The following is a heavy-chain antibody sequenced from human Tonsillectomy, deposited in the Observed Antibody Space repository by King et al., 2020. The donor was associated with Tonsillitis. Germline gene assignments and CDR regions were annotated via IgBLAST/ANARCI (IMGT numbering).Heavy chain of an antibody. D-gene: IGHD3-9*01. J-gene: IGHJ6*03. CDR3: TRDSILRYFDWLLGDNYYYYMDV. CDR2: IRSKAYGGTT. Sequence: VQLVESGGGLVQPGRSLRLSCTASGFTFGDYAMSWVRQAPGKGLEWVGFIRSKAYGGTTEYAASVKGRFTISRDDSKSIAYLQMNSLKTEDTAVYYCTRDSILRYFDWLLGDNYYYYMDVWGKGTTVTVSS. CDR1: GFTFGDYA. V-gene: IGHV3-49*04.